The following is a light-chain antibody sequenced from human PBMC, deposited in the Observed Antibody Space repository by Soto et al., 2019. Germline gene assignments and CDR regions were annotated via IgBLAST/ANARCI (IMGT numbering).Light chain of an antibody. Sequence: QSVLSQPPSASGTPGQRVTISCSGSDSNTGSNAVYWYQQLPGTAPKLLIYSDDLRPLGVPERFSGSKSGTSASLAISGLQSDDEANYYCAAWDDSLDILLFGGGTKLTVL. CDR2: SDD. CDR1: DSNTGSNA. J-gene: IGLJ2*01. CDR3: AAWDDSLDILL. V-gene: IGLV1-44*01.